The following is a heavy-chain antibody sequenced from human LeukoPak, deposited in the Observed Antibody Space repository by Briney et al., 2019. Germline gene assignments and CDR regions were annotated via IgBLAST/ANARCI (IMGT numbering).Heavy chain of an antibody. CDR2: IYYSGST. CDR1: GGSISSSSYY. D-gene: IGHD3-10*01. Sequence: SETLSLTCTVSGGSISSSSYYWGWIRQPPRKGLEWIGSIYYSGSTYYNPSLKSRVTISVDTSKNQFSLKLSSVTAADTAVYYCASRDFYYYGTGKDYWGQGTLVTVSS. J-gene: IGHJ4*02. V-gene: IGHV4-39*01. CDR3: ASRDFYYYGTGKDY.